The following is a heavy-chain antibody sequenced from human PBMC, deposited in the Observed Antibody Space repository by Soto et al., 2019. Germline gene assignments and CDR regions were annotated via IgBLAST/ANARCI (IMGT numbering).Heavy chain of an antibody. CDR3: ARDSGGSFDY. V-gene: IGHV3-30-3*01. CDR1: GFTFSSYA. CDR2: ISYDGSNK. J-gene: IGHJ4*02. Sequence: QVQLVESGGGVVQPGRSLRLSCAASGFTFSSYAMHWVRQAPGKGLEWVAVISYDGSNKYYADSVKGRFTISRDNSKNTLYLQMNSLRAEDTAVYYCARDSGGSFDYWGRGTLVTVSS. D-gene: IGHD3-16*01.